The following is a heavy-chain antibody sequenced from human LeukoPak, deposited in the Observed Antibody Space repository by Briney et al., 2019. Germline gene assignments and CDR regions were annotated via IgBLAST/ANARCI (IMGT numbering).Heavy chain of an antibody. CDR2: IYTSGST. CDR3: ARVGMTTPYWAWFDP. D-gene: IGHD3-22*01. Sequence: SETLSLTCTVSGGSISSGSYYWSWIRQPAGKGLEWIGRIYTSGSTNYNPSLKSRVTISVDTSKNQFSLKLSSVTAADTAVYYCARVGMTTPYWAWFDPWGQGTLVTVSS. V-gene: IGHV4-61*02. CDR1: GGSISSGSYY. J-gene: IGHJ5*02.